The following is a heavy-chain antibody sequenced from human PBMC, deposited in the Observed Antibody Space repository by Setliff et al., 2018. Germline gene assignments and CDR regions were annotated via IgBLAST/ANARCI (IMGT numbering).Heavy chain of an antibody. Sequence: TGGSLRLSCAASGFTFSSYGMHWVRQAPGRGLEWVGYIPYDGSNQFYPDSLKGRFTISRDNSKNTLYLQMNSLRVEDTAVYYCARDGVPPLNYNFWSGNFEFWGQGTLVTVSS. D-gene: IGHD3-3*01. J-gene: IGHJ4*02. CDR3: ARDGVPPLNYNFWSGNFEF. V-gene: IGHV3-30*02. CDR1: GFTFSSYG. CDR2: IPYDGSNQ.